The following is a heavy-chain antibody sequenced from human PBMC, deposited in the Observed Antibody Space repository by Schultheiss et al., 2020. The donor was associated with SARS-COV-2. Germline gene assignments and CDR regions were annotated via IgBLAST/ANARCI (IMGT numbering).Heavy chain of an antibody. D-gene: IGHD6-13*01. CDR1: GFTFDDYA. J-gene: IGHJ4*02. Sequence: GGSLRLSCPASGFTFDDYAMHWVRQAPGKGLEWVSGISWNSGSIGYADSVKGRFTISRDNAKNSLYLQMNSLRAEDMALYYCAKDLAAAATGDFDYWGQGTLVTVSS. V-gene: IGHV3-9*03. CDR3: AKDLAAAATGDFDY. CDR2: ISWNSGSI.